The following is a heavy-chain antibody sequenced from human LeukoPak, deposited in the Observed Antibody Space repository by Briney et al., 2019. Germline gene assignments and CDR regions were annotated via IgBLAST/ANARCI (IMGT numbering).Heavy chain of an antibody. J-gene: IGHJ4*02. CDR2: INHSGST. V-gene: IGHV4-34*01. CDR1: GGSFSGYY. D-gene: IGHD7-27*01. CDR3: ARRAIPTNWAYYFDY. Sequence: PSGTLSLTCAVYGGSFSGYYWSWIRQPPGKGLEWIGEINHSGSTNYNPSLKSRVTISVDTSKNQFSLKLSSVTAADTAVYYCARRAIPTNWAYYFDYWGQGTLVTVSS.